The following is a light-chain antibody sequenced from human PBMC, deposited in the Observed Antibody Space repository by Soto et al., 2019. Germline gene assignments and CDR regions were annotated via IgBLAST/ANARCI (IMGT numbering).Light chain of an antibody. CDR2: DVS. Sequence: EIVLTQSPATLSLSPGERATLSCRASESVRSYLAWYQQRPGQAPRLLIYDVSHRATGISARFSGSGSGTDFTLTISSLEPEDFAIYCCQQRSNWPGTFGGGTKVDIK. J-gene: IGKJ4*01. V-gene: IGKV3-11*01. CDR1: ESVRSY. CDR3: QQRSNWPGT.